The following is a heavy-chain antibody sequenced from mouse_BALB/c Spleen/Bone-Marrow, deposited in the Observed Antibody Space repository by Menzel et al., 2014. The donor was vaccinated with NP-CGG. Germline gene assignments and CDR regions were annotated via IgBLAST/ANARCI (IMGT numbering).Heavy chain of an antibody. CDR3: AKHRLTYYAMDY. J-gene: IGHJ4*01. Sequence: VQGVESGPGLVSPSQSLSITCTVSGFSLTDYGVSWIRQPPGKGLEWLGVIWGGGSTYYNSALKSRLSISKDSSKSQVFLKMNSLQTDDTAMYYCAKHRLTYYAMDYWGQGTSVTVSS. CDR1: GFSLTDYG. D-gene: IGHD1-3*01. V-gene: IGHV2-6-5*01. CDR2: IWGGGST.